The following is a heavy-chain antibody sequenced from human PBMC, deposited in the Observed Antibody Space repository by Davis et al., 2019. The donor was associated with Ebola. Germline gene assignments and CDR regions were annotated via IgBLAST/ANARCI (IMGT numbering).Heavy chain of an antibody. Sequence: PGGSLRLSCAASEFTFSSYAMSWVRQAPGKGLEWVSGISGSGGSTFYADSVRGRFTISRDNSKNTLYLQMNSLRAEDTAVYYCAKRALGSHYSRIDYWGQGTLVTVSS. CDR3: AKRALGSHYSRIDY. D-gene: IGHD3-10*01. V-gene: IGHV3-23*01. J-gene: IGHJ4*02. CDR1: EFTFSSYA. CDR2: ISGSGGST.